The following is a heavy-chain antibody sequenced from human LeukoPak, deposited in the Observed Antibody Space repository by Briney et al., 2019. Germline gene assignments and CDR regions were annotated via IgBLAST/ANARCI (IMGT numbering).Heavy chain of an antibody. D-gene: IGHD6-19*01. V-gene: IGHV3-64D*09. CDR1: GFTVSNNY. CDR2: INDNGGST. J-gene: IGHJ5*01. CDR3: VSRTSSGWYDF. Sequence: GGSLRLSCAASGFTVSNNYMSWVRPAPGKGLEYVSAINDNGGSTYYGDSVKGRFTISRDNSKNTLYLQMSSLRGDDTAIYYCVSRTSSGWYDFWGQGTLVIVSS.